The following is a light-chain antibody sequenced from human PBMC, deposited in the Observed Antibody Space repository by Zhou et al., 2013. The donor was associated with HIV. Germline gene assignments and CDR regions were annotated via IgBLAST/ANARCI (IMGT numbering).Light chain of an antibody. CDR2: GAS. V-gene: IGKV3-20*01. CDR3: QQYGSSPFT. CDR1: QSVSSSS. J-gene: IGKJ3*01. Sequence: EIVLTQSPGTLSLSPGERATLSCRASQSVSSSSLAWYQQKPGQAPRLLIYGASTRAPGVPGRFSGSGSGTDFTLTISRLEPEDFAVYYCQQYGSSPFTFGPGTKVDIK.